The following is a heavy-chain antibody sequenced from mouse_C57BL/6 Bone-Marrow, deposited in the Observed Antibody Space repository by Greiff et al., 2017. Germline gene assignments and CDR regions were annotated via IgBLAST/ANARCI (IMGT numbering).Heavy chain of an antibody. CDR1: GFSLTSYG. J-gene: IGHJ2*01. CDR2: IWSGGGT. V-gene: IGHV2-2*01. D-gene: IGHD2-3*01. CDR3: ARKDDGYYEGYFDY. Sequence: QVQLQQSGPGLVQPSQSLSITCTVSGFSLTSYGVHWVRQSPGKGLEWLGVIWSGGGTDYNAAFISRLSLSKDNSKSQVFFKMNSLQADDTAIYYWARKDDGYYEGYFDYWGQGTTLTVSS.